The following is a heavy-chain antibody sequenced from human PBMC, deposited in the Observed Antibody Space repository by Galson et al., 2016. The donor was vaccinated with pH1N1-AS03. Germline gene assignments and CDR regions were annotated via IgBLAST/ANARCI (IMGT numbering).Heavy chain of an antibody. CDR2: IYYSGRT. Sequence: ETLSLTCTVSGGSSSSSSDYWGWIRQPPGKGLEWIGSIYYSGRTYYKPSLKSRVTISVDTSKNQVSLKLSSVTAADTAVYFCARLSGSYYYYFDYWGQGTLVTVSS. CDR3: ARLSGSYYYYFDY. J-gene: IGHJ4*02. CDR1: GGSSSSSSDY. D-gene: IGHD1-26*01. V-gene: IGHV4-39*07.